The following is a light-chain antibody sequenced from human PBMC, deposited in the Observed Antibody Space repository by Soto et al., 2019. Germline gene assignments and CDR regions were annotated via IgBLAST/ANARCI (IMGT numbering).Light chain of an antibody. V-gene: IGLV2-14*01. J-gene: IGLJ1*01. CDR1: TSDVGGYIS. CDR2: EVS. CDR3: SYYPGGCPLEV. Sequence: QSVLTQPASVSGSPGQSVTIFCTGTTSDVGGYISVSWYQQHPGKAPKLMIYEVSNRPSGVSNRFSGSKSGDTASLTISGSQAEEGLNNYGSYYPGGCPLEVFGFGPKVTVL.